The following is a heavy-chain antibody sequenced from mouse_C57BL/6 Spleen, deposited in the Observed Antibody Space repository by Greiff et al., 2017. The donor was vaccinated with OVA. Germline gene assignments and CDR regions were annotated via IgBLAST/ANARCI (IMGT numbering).Heavy chain of an antibody. V-gene: IGHV1-15*01. CDR2: NETETGGT. D-gene: IGHD2-1*01. Sequence: QVQLKESGAELVRPWPSVTLTCKVSGYTFTDCEMYWGKQTPAHGQEWSGANETETGGTAYNQKFKSKAILTADKSSSNAYMELRSLTSEDSSVYYGTCLYGNYVGYWGQGTTLTVSS. J-gene: IGHJ2*01. CDR1: GYTFTDCE. CDR3: TCLYGNYVGY.